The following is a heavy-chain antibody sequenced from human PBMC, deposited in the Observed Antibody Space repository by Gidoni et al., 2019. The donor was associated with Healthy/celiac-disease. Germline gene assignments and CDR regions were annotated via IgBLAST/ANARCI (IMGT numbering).Heavy chain of an antibody. CDR2: IIPILGIA. J-gene: IGHJ5*02. CDR3: ARDQSSHLEWERWSWFDP. D-gene: IGHD3-3*01. Sequence: QVQLVQSGAEVKKPGSSVKVSCKASGGTFSSYAISCVRQAPGQGLEWMGRIIPILGIANYAQKFQGRVTITADKSTSTAYMELSSLRSEDTAVYYCARDQSSHLEWERWSWFDPWGQGTLVTVSS. V-gene: IGHV1-69*04. CDR1: GGTFSSYA.